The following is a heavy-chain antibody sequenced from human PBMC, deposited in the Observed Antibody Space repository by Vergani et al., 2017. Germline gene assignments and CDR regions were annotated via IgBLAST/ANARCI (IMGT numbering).Heavy chain of an antibody. Sequence: QLQLQESGPGLVKPSETLSLTCTVSGGSISSSSYYWGWIRQPPGKGLEWIGSIYYSGSTYYNPSLKSRVTISVDTSKNQFSLKLSSVTAADTAVYYCASVIAAAGDSFDYWGQGTLVTVSS. CDR2: IYYSGST. J-gene: IGHJ4*02. D-gene: IGHD6-13*01. CDR1: GGSISSSSYY. CDR3: ASVIAAAGDSFDY. V-gene: IGHV4-39*07.